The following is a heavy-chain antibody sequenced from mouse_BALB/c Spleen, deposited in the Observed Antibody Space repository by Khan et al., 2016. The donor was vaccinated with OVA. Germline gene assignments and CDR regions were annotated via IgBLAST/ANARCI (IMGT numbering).Heavy chain of an antibody. J-gene: IGHJ2*01. CDR1: GFTFSGFG. Sequence: EVELVESGGGLVQPGGSRKLSCAASGFTFSGFGMHWVRQAPEKGLEWVAFISSGSNTIYYADTVKGRFTISRENPKRTLFLQMTSLRSEDTAMYFCARTGYYYFDYWGQGTTLTVSS. CDR3: ARTGYYYFDY. D-gene: IGHD2-3*01. V-gene: IGHV5-17*02. CDR2: ISSGSNTI.